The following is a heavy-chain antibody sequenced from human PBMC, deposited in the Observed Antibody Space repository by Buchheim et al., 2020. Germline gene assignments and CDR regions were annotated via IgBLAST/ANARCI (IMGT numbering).Heavy chain of an antibody. V-gene: IGHV3-33*01. CDR3: AREISGIAVAGTTWYFDY. CDR1: GFTFSSYG. D-gene: IGHD6-19*01. J-gene: IGHJ4*02. CDR2: IWYDGSNK. Sequence: QVQLVESGGGVVQPGRSLRLSCAASGFTFSSYGMHWVRQAPGKGLEWAAVIWYDGSNKYYADSVKGRFTISRDNSKNTLYLQMNSLRAEDTAVYYCAREISGIAVAGTTWYFDYWGQGTL.